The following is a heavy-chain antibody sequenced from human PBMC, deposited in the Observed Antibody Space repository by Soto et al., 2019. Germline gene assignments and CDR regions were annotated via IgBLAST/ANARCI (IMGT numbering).Heavy chain of an antibody. J-gene: IGHJ6*02. CDR3: ARGRQYDILTGYYTDYYGMDV. V-gene: IGHV1-8*01. D-gene: IGHD3-9*01. CDR2: MNPNSGNT. Sequence: GASVKVSCKASGYTFTSYDINWVLQATGQGLEWMGWMNPNSGNTGYAQKFQGRVTMTRNTSISTAYMELSSLRSEDTAVYYCARGRQYDILTGYYTDYYGMDVWGQGTTVTVSS. CDR1: GYTFTSYD.